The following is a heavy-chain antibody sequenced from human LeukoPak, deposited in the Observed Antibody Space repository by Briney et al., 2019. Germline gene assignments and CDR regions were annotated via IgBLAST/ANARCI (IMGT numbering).Heavy chain of an antibody. CDR2: IIPIFGTA. CDR1: GGTFSSYA. Sequence: XSGGTFSSYAISWVRQAPGQGLEWMGGIIPIFGTANYAQKFQGRVTITADESTSTAYMELSSLRSEDTAVYYCARGPGCSGGSCPFNYWGQGTLVTVSS. J-gene: IGHJ4*02. D-gene: IGHD2-15*01. V-gene: IGHV1-69*01. CDR3: ARGPGCSGGSCPFNY.